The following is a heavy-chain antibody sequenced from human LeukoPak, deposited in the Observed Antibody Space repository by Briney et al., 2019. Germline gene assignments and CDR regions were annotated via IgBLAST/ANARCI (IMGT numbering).Heavy chain of an antibody. CDR3: APYTYYFDH. D-gene: IGHD2-2*02. CDR1: GFTFSNYG. Sequence: GGSLRLSCAASGFTFSNYGMHWVRQAPGKGLEWVALISYDGSNKYFADSVKGRFTISRDNSKNTLYLQMNSLRAEDTALYYCAPYTYYFDHWGQGTLVTVSS. V-gene: IGHV3-30*03. CDR2: ISYDGSNK. J-gene: IGHJ4*02.